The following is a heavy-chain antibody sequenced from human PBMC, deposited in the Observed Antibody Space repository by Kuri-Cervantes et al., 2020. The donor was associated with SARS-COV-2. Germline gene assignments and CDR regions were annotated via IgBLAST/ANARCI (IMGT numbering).Heavy chain of an antibody. CDR2: INHSGST. V-gene: IGHV4-34*01. D-gene: IGHD3-3*01. Sequence: SETLSLTCTVYGGSISSYYWSWIRQPPGKGLEWIGEINHSGSTNYNPSLKSRVTISVDTSKNQFSLKLSSVTAADTAVYYCASCGFWIGNYYFDYWGQGTLVTVSS. CDR3: ASCGFWIGNYYFDY. CDR1: GGSISSYY. J-gene: IGHJ4*02.